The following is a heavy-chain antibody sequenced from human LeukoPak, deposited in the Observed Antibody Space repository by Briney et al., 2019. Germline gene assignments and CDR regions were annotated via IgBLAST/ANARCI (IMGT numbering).Heavy chain of an antibody. CDR3: ASSEYCSSTSCSQGSYYYCYYMDV. J-gene: IGHJ6*03. CDR2: IIPILGIA. Sequence: GASVKVSCKASGGTLSSYTISWVRQAPGQGLEWMGRIIPILGIANYAQKFQGRVTITADKSTSTAYMELSSLRSEDTAVYYCASSEYCSSTSCSQGSYYYCYYMDVWGKGTTVTVSS. CDR1: GGTLSSYT. D-gene: IGHD2-2*01. V-gene: IGHV1-69*02.